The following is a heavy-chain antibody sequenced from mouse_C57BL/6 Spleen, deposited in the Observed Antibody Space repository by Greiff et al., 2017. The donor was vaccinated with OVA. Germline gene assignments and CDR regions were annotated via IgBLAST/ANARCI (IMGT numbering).Heavy chain of an antibody. CDR2: VNPGSGGT. J-gene: IGHJ4*01. D-gene: IGHD1-1*01. CDR1: GYAFTNYL. CDR3: ARHLITTISRGAMDY. V-gene: IGHV1-54*01. Sequence: VQLQQSGAELVRPGTSVKVSCKASGYAFTNYLIEWVKQRPGQGLEWIGVVNPGSGGTNYNEKFKGKATLTAAKSSSTAYMQLSSLTSEDSAVYFCARHLITTISRGAMDYWGQGTSVTVSS.